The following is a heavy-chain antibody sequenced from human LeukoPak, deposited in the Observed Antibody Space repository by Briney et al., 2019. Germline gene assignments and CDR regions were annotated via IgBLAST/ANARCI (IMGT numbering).Heavy chain of an antibody. CDR3: ARLPGCSGGSCYRAFDM. Sequence: SETLSLTCTVSGGSISSSSYYWGWIRQPPGKGLEWIGSIYDSGSTYYNPSLKSRVTISVDTSKNQFSLKLSSVTAADTAVYYCARLPGCSGGSCYRAFDMWGQGTMVTVSS. V-gene: IGHV4-39*07. J-gene: IGHJ3*02. CDR2: IYDSGST. D-gene: IGHD2-15*01. CDR1: GGSISSSSYY.